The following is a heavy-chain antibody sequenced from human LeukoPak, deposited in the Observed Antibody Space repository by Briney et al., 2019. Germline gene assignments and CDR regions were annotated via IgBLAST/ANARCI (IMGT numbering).Heavy chain of an antibody. CDR3: ARIYGSGTSFGYMDV. Sequence: SETLSLTCTVAGGSISSNYWTWIRQSPGKGLEWIGYIYTSGSTTYNPSLKSRVTISRDTSNNQFFLKLSSVTAADTAVYYCARIYGSGTSFGYMDVWGKGTRSPSP. CDR1: GGSISSNY. V-gene: IGHV4-4*09. CDR2: IYTSGST. D-gene: IGHD3-10*01. J-gene: IGHJ6*03.